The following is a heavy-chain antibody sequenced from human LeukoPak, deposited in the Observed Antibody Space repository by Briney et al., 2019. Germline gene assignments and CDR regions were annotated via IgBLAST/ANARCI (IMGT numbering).Heavy chain of an antibody. D-gene: IGHD3-22*01. Sequence: GGSLRLSCAASGFTFSSYAMRWVRQAPGKGLEWVSSISSSSSYIYYADSVKGRFTISRDNAKNSLYLQMNSLRAEDTAVYYCAREVDYYDSSGLDYWGQGTLVTVSS. V-gene: IGHV3-21*01. CDR1: GFTFSSYA. CDR3: AREVDYYDSSGLDY. J-gene: IGHJ4*02. CDR2: ISSSSSYI.